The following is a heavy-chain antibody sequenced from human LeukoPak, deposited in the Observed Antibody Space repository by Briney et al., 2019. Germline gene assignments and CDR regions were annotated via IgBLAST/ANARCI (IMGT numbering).Heavy chain of an antibody. J-gene: IGHJ5*02. CDR3: TRATVQIWFDP. Sequence: GASVKVSCKTSGYTFADYYIHWVRQALGQGLEWMGWINPNSGGTKYAQKFQGRVTMTRDTSISTTYMELSRLRSDDTAMYYCTRATVQIWFDPWGQGTLVTVSS. CDR1: GYTFADYY. V-gene: IGHV1-2*02. D-gene: IGHD1-14*01. CDR2: INPNSGGT.